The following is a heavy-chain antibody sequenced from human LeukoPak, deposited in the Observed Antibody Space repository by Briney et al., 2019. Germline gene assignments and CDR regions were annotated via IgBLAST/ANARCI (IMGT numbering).Heavy chain of an antibody. CDR2: IYYTGST. CDR1: GGSISGYY. J-gene: IGHJ4*02. V-gene: IGHV4-59*01. CDR3: ARVVGGVGLDY. Sequence: SETLSLTCTVSGGSISGYYWTWIRQPPGEALEFIGCIYYTGSTNYNPSLNSRVTISVDTSKNQFALKLSSVTAADTAVYYCARVVGGVGLDYWGQGTLVTVSS. D-gene: IGHD3-16*01.